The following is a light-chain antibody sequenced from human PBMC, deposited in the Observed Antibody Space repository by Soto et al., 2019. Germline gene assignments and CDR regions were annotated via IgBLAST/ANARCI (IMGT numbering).Light chain of an antibody. J-gene: IGLJ1*01. V-gene: IGLV2-14*01. CDR3: CSSTSISTFV. CDR1: SSDVGVNNY. CDR2: EVN. Sequence: QSALTQPASVSGSPGQSITISCTGTSSDVGVNNYVSWYQRHPGKAPKLIIYEVNNRPSGVSNRFSGSKSGNTASLTISGLQAEDEADYFCCSSTSISTFVFGSGTKVTVL.